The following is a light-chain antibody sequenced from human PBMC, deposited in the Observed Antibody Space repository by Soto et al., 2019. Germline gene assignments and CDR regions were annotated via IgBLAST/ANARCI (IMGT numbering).Light chain of an antibody. CDR3: QQYDRWPPKT. Sequence: EIVMTQSPATLSVSPGERATLSCRASQSVSSNLAWYQQKPGQAPRLLIYGASTRATGIPARFSGSGSGTQFILTISSLQSDDSAVYYCQQYDRWPPKTFGQGTKVDIK. V-gene: IGKV3-15*01. CDR2: GAS. J-gene: IGKJ1*01. CDR1: QSVSSN.